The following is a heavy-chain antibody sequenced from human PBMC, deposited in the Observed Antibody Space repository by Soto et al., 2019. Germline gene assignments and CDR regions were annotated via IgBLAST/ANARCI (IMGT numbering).Heavy chain of an antibody. Sequence: QVQLVQSGAEVKKPGASVKVSCKASGYTFTSYYMHWVRQAPGQGLEWMGIINPSGGSTSYAQKFQDRVTMTRDTSTSTVYMELSSLRSEDTAVYYCARDFGKVGEIDYWGQGTLVTVSS. CDR1: GYTFTSYY. CDR2: INPSGGST. D-gene: IGHD1-26*01. CDR3: ARDFGKVGEIDY. V-gene: IGHV1-46*01. J-gene: IGHJ4*02.